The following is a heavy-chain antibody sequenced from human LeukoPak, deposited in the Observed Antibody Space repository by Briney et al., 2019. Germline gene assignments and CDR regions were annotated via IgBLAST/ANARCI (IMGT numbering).Heavy chain of an antibody. CDR3: ARDLDSPQDPYSWLVTTYYYGLDV. CDR1: GFTFSNNW. V-gene: IGHV3-74*01. Sequence: PGGSLRLSCAASGFTFSNNWMHWVRQAPGKGLVWVSRIKGDGSSTDYADSVKGRFTISRDNAKNSLYLQMSSLRAEDTAIYYCARDLDSPQDPYSWLVTTYYYGLDVWGQGTSVTVSS. J-gene: IGHJ6*02. CDR2: IKGDGSST. D-gene: IGHD6-19*01.